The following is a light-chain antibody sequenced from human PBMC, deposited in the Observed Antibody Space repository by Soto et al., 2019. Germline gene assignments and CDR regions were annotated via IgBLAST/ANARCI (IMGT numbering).Light chain of an antibody. CDR2: KAS. CDR1: QSISSR. Sequence: DIQMTQSPPILSASVGDRVTMTCRASQSISSRLAWYQQKPGRAPKLLIYKASTLETAVPSRFSGNGSGTEFNLTICSLQPDDFATYYCQQYNTYSSFGHGTKVDMK. V-gene: IGKV1-5*03. CDR3: QQYNTYSS. J-gene: IGKJ3*01.